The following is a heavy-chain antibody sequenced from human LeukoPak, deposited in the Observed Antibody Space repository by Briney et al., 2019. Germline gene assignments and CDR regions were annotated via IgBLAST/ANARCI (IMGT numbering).Heavy chain of an antibody. D-gene: IGHD3-3*01. J-gene: IGHJ3*02. CDR3: ARVSRNLRFLEWSSWMHDAFDI. CDR1: GGSISSSSYY. Sequence: SETLSLTCTVSGGSISSSSYYWGWIRQPPGKGLEWIGSIYYSGSTYYNPSLKSRVTISVDTSKNQFSLKLSSVTAADTAVYYCARVSRNLRFLEWSSWMHDAFDIWGQGTMVTVSS. V-gene: IGHV4-39*07. CDR2: IYYSGST.